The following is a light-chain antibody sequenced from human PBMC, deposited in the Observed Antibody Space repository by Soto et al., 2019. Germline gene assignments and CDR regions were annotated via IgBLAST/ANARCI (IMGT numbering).Light chain of an antibody. V-gene: IGKV3-15*01. CDR1: QNVDSSY. CDR2: GAS. Sequence: EIVLTQSPATLSLSPGERATLSCRASQNVDSSYLAWYQQKPGQAPRLLIYGASTRATGIPARSSGSGSGTEFTLTISSLQSEDFAVYYCQQYNNWPPKTFGQGTKVDIK. J-gene: IGKJ1*01. CDR3: QQYNNWPPKT.